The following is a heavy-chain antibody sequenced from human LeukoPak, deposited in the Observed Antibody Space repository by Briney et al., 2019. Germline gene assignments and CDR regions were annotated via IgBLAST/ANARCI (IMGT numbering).Heavy chain of an antibody. CDR3: AASITMFDY. CDR1: GFTFSRYW. J-gene: IGHJ4*02. D-gene: IGHD3-10*01. V-gene: IGHV3-7*02. CDR2: IKEDGSVK. Sequence: PGGSLRPPCAASGFTFSRYWMSWVRQAPGKGLEWVANIKEDGSVKYYVESVKGRFTISRDNAKNSLYLQMNSLRAEDTAVYYCAASITMFDYWGQGTLVTVSS.